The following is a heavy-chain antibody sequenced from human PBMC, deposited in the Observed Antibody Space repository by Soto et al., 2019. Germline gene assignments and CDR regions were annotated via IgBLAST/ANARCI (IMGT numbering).Heavy chain of an antibody. V-gene: IGHV1-46*01. CDR2: INPSGGST. D-gene: IGHD1-26*01. Sequence: GASVKVSCKASGYTFTSYYMHCVRQAPGQGLEWMGIINPSGGSTGYAQKFQGRVTMTRDTSTSTVYMELSSLRSEDTAVYYCARGSPVSGSYYKGAFDIWGQGTMVTVSS. CDR3: ARGSPVSGSYYKGAFDI. J-gene: IGHJ3*02. CDR1: GYTFTSYY.